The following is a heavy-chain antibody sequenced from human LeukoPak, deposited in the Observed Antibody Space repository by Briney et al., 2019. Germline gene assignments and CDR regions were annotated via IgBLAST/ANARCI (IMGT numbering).Heavy chain of an antibody. Sequence: ASVKVSCKASGYTFTSYGISWVRQAPGQGLEWMGWISAYNDNTNYAQKLQGRVTMTTDTSTSTAYMELRSLRSDDTAVYYCARDQWTYYYGSGSYSCSYWGQGTLVTVSS. D-gene: IGHD3-10*01. CDR1: GYTFTSYG. V-gene: IGHV1-18*01. J-gene: IGHJ4*02. CDR3: ARDQWTYYYGSGSYSCSY. CDR2: ISAYNDNT.